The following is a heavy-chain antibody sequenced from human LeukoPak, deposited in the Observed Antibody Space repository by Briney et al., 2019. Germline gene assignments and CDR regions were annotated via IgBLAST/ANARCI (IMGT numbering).Heavy chain of an antibody. Sequence: ASVKISCKASGYTFNGYDINWVRQATGQGLQWMGWMNINSGNTGYAQKFRGRITITRDASISTAYMELRSLTSEDTAVYYCARVRYSYGNDAFDIWGQGTMVTVSS. D-gene: IGHD5-18*01. V-gene: IGHV1-8*03. J-gene: IGHJ3*02. CDR1: GYTFNGYD. CDR3: ARVRYSYGNDAFDI. CDR2: MNINSGNT.